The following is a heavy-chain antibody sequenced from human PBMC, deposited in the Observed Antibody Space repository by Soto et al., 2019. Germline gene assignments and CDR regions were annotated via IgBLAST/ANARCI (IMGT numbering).Heavy chain of an antibody. CDR3: AREQWLGVDY. V-gene: IGHV1-3*05. D-gene: IGHD6-19*01. J-gene: IGHJ4*02. Sequence: QVQLVQSGAEEKKPGASVKVSCKASGYTFTKYAMHWVRQAPGQSLEWMGWINAGNGNTKYSQKFQGRVTITRDTSASTAHMELSSLRSEETAVYYCAREQWLGVDYWGQGTLVTVSS. CDR2: INAGNGNT. CDR1: GYTFTKYA.